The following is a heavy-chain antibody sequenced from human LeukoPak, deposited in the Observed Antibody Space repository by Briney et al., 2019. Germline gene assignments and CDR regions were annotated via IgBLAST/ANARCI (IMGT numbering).Heavy chain of an antibody. Sequence: SETLSLTCTVSGGSISSSSYYWGWIRQPPGKGLEWIGSIYYSGSTYHNPSLKSRVTISVDTSKNQFSLKLSSVTAADTAVYYCALPGYSSSHPFDYWGQGTLVTFSS. J-gene: IGHJ4*02. V-gene: IGHV4-39*01. D-gene: IGHD6-13*01. CDR2: IYYSGST. CDR3: ALPGYSSSHPFDY. CDR1: GGSISSSSYY.